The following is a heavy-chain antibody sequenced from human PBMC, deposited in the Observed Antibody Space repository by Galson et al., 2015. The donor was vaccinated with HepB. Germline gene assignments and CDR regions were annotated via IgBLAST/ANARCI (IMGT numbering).Heavy chain of an antibody. CDR1: EFTFGNYW. CDR3: AKGNHYCTSTSCYIKDAYDI. CDR2: IKQDGSEE. J-gene: IGHJ3*02. V-gene: IGHV3-7*03. Sequence: SLRLSCAASEFTFGNYWMTWVRQAPGKGLEWVANIKQDGSEEYYVDSVKGRFTISRDNAKNSLYLQMNSLRAEDTAVYYCAKGNHYCTSTSCYIKDAYDIWGQGTMVTVSS. D-gene: IGHD2-2*01.